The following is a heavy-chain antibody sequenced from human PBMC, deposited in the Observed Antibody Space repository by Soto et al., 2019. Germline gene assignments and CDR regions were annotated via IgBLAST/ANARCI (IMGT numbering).Heavy chain of an antibody. D-gene: IGHD6-13*01. V-gene: IGHV1-3*01. Sequence: ASVKVSCKASGYTFTSYAMHWVRQAPGQRLEWMGWINAGNGNTKYSQKFQGRVTITRDTSASTAYMELSSLRSEDTAVYYCARDSTFWITWQQLDPPAFWGQGTLVTVSS. CDR2: INAGNGNT. CDR3: ARDSTFWITWQQLDPPAF. CDR1: GYTFTSYA. J-gene: IGHJ4*02.